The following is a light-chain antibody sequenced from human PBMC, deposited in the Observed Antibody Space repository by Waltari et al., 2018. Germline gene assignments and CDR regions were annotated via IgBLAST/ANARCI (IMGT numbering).Light chain of an antibody. CDR2: RNN. J-gene: IGLJ1*01. CDR1: NNNVGNQG. V-gene: IGLV10-54*04. Sequence: QAGLTQPPSVSKGLRQTATLTCTGNNNNVGNQGALWLQQHQGHPSKLLSYRNNKRPSGISERFSASRSGNTASLTITGLQPEDEADYYCSAWDFSLNAHVFGTGTMVTVL. CDR3: SAWDFSLNAHV.